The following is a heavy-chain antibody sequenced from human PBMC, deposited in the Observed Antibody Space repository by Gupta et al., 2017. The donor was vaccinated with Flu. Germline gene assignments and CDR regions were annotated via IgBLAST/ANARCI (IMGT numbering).Heavy chain of an antibody. V-gene: IGHV3-23*01. CDR1: GFTFSNYA. CDR3: AKDSSGWMPGGNDY. CDR2: IAGSGGST. D-gene: IGHD6-19*01. Sequence: EVQLLESGGGLVQPGGSLRVSCAASGFTFSNYAMSWVRQAPGKGLEWVSAIAGSGGSTYYADSVKGRFTISRDNSKNTLYLQMNSLRAEDTALYYCAKDSSGWMPGGNDYWGQGTLVTVSS. J-gene: IGHJ4*02.